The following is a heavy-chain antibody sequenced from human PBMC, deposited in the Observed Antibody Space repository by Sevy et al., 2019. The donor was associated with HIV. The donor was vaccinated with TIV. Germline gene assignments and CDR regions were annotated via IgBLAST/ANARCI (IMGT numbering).Heavy chain of an antibody. CDR3: ARVTPGYFDY. D-gene: IGHD3-10*01. Sequence: GGSLRLSCAASGFTFSSYWMHWVRQAPGKGLVWVSHINSDGSSTSYADSVKGRFTISRDNAKNTLYLQMNSLRAEDTAVYYCARVTPGYFDYWGQGTLVTVSS. J-gene: IGHJ4*02. V-gene: IGHV3-74*01. CDR2: INSDGSST. CDR1: GFTFSSYW.